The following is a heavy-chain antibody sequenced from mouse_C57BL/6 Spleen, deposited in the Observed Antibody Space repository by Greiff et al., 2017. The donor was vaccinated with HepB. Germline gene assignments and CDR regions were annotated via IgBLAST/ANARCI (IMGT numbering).Heavy chain of an antibody. J-gene: IGHJ2*01. CDR1: GYSITSDYA. Sequence: EVKLQESGPGLVKPSQSLSLTCTVTGYSITSDYAWNWIRQFPGNKLEWMGYISYSGSTSYNPSLKSRISITRDPSKNQFFLQLNSVTTEDTATYYCARTARIKYWGQGTTLTVSS. D-gene: IGHD1-2*01. V-gene: IGHV3-2*02. CDR3: ARTARIKY. CDR2: ISYSGST.